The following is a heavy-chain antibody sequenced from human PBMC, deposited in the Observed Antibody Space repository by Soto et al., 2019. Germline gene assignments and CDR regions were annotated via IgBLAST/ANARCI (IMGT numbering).Heavy chain of an antibody. D-gene: IGHD2-15*01. J-gene: IGHJ5*02. CDR3: ARSIRGGSRYNWFDP. Sequence: QVQLQESGPGLVKPSQTLSLTCTVSGGSISSGGYYWSWIRQPPGKGLEWIGYIYYSGSTYYNPSRKSRVTISVDTSKNQFSLKLSSVTAADTAVYYCARSIRGGSRYNWFDPWGQGTLVTVSS. CDR2: IYYSGST. V-gene: IGHV4-31*03. CDR1: GGSISSGGYY.